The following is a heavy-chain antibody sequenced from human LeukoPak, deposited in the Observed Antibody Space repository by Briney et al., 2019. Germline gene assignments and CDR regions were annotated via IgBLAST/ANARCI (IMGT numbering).Heavy chain of an antibody. CDR2: ISSSGDNT. D-gene: IGHD1-26*01. CDR3: AKDVRVGGGGMDV. J-gene: IGHJ6*02. V-gene: IGHV3-23*01. CDR1: GFTFSNAW. Sequence: PGGSLRLSCIASGFTFSNAWMTWVRQAPGKGLEWVSLISSSGDNTHYADSVKGRFTISRDNSKNTVSLQMNSLRGEDTAVYYCAKDVRVGGGGMDVWGQGTPVTVSS.